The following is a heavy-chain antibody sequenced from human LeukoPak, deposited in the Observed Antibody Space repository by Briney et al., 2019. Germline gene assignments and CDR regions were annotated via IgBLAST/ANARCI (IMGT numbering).Heavy chain of an antibody. CDR3: CGGFDY. CDR2: IRYDGSNE. CDR1: GITFNSYG. J-gene: IGHJ4*02. Sequence: QPGGSLRLSCAASGITFNSYGMHWVRQAPDKGLEWVAFIRYDGSNEYYADSVKGRFTISRDNSKNTLYLQMNSLRGEDTAAYYCCGGFDYWGQGTLVTASS. D-gene: IGHD2-21*01. V-gene: IGHV3-30*02.